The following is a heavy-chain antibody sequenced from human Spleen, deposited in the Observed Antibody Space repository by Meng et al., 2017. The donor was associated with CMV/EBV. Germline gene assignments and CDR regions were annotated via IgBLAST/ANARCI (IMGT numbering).Heavy chain of an antibody. Sequence: SCRAAGYTFTSYDVNWVRQATGQGLEWMGWMNPNNGDTGYAQKFQGRVTFSRNTSISTVYMELSSLRSEDTAMYYCARDLEVFYFDSWGQGTLVTVSS. J-gene: IGHJ4*02. CDR1: GYTFTSYD. CDR3: ARDLEVFYFDS. V-gene: IGHV1-8*01. CDR2: MNPNNGDT. D-gene: IGHD1-1*01.